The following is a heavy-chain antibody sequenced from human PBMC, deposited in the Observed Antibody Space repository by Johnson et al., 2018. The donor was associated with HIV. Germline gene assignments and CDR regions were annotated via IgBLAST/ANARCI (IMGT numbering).Heavy chain of an antibody. V-gene: IGHV3-23*04. CDR2: ISGSGAST. CDR3: AKSAGRCSGGSCYATSDAFDI. CDR1: GFTFSSYA. D-gene: IGHD2-15*01. J-gene: IGHJ3*02. Sequence: EQLVESGGGVVQPGRSLRLSCAASGFTFSSYAMHWVRQAPGKGLEWVSYISGSGASTYYADSVKGRFTISRDNSKSTLYLQMNSLRADDTAVYYCAKSAGRCSGGSCYATSDAFDIWGQGTMVTVSS.